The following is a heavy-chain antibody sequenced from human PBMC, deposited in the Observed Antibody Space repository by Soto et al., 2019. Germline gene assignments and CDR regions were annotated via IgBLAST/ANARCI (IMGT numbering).Heavy chain of an antibody. D-gene: IGHD3-10*02. J-gene: IGHJ4*02. CDR3: ARMLRLRYFDY. CDR1: GGSFSGYY. V-gene: IGHV4-34*01. Sequence: SETLSLTCAVYGGSFSGYYWSWIRQPPGKGLEWIGEINHSGSTNYNPSLKSRVTISVDTSKNQFSLKLSSVTAADTAVYYCARMLRLRYFDYWGQGTLVTVSS. CDR2: INHSGST.